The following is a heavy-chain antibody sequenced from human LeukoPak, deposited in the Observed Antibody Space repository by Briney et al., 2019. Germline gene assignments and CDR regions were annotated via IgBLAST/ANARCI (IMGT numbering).Heavy chain of an antibody. J-gene: IGHJ6*03. D-gene: IGHD2-21*01. CDR1: GDSTKSYF. Sequence: SETLSLTCSVAGDSTKSYFWAWIRQPPGRGLEWIGFIYYSGSASNYSPSLQSRVTMSADTSKNQFSPKLTSMTAADTATYYCARRRQTCQPLCYYYLDVWGKGTTVTVSS. CDR2: IYYSGSA. V-gene: IGHV4-59*08. CDR3: ARRRQTCQPLCYYYLDV.